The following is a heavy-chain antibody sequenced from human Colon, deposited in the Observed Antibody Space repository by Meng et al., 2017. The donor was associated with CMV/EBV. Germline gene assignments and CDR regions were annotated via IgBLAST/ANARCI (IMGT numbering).Heavy chain of an antibody. Sequence: GDSISSGGDYWSWIRQFPGKGLEWIGYIFNSGATAKNPSLNSRVIISVDTSKNQFSLKLSSVTAADTAVYFCARGALGACTGSSCFSWGQGTLVTSPQ. D-gene: IGHD6-19*01. J-gene: IGHJ5*02. V-gene: IGHV4-31*02. CDR2: IFNSGAT. CDR1: GDSISSGGDY. CDR3: ARGALGACTGSSCFS.